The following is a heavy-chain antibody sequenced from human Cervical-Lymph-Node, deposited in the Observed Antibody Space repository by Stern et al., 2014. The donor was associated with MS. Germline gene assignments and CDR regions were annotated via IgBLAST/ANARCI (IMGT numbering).Heavy chain of an antibody. CDR2: ISSSSSYI. CDR1: GFTFSSYS. J-gene: IGHJ2*01. CDR3: ARETRSSSWPYYWYFDL. V-gene: IGHV3-21*01. D-gene: IGHD6-13*01. Sequence: EDQLVESGGGLVKPGGSLRLSCAASGFTFSSYSMNWVRQAPGKGLEWVSSISSSSSYIYYADSVKGRFTISRDNAKNSLYLQMNSLRAEDTAVYYCARETRSSSWPYYWYFDLWGRGTLVTVSS.